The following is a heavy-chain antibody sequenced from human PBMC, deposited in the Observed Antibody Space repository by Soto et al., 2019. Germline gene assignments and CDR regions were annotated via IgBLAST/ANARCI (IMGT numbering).Heavy chain of an antibody. CDR1: GYTFTSYA. V-gene: IGHV1-18*01. CDR2: ISGYNGNT. J-gene: IGHJ6*02. D-gene: IGHD1-26*01. Sequence: ASVKVSCKTSGYTFTSYAISWVRQAPGQGLECMGWISGYNGNTKYAQKLQGRVTMTTDTSTSTAHMELRSLRSDDTAVYYCARLSGNNYGMAVWGQGTTVTVSS. CDR3: ARLSGNNYGMAV.